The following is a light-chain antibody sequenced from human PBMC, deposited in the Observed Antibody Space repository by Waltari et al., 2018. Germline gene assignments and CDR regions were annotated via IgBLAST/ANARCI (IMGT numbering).Light chain of an antibody. J-gene: IGLJ3*02. CDR1: STDVGGHNH. CDR2: DVD. Sequence: HSALTQPASVSGSPGPSITLSCTVTSTDVGGHNHVSWSQPHPGRLPKLNIHDVDTRPAGVSSRFSGSKSGDTAYLTISGRQAEDEADYYFHSFTSSITWVFGGGTKLTVL. V-gene: IGLV2-14*03. CDR3: HSFTSSITWV.